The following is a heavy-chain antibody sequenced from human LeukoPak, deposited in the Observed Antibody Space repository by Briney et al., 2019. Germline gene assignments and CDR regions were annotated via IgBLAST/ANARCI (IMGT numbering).Heavy chain of an antibody. CDR1: GFTVSNNY. Sequence: GGSLRLSCAASGFTVSNNYMGWVRQAPGKGLEWVAFIRYDGSNKYYADSVKGRFTISRDNSKNTLYLQMNSLRAEDTAEYYCAKDPSVDFWSGYYDFGSLTNWGQGTLVTVSS. CDR2: IRYDGSNK. D-gene: IGHD3-3*01. J-gene: IGHJ4*02. V-gene: IGHV3-30*02. CDR3: AKDPSVDFWSGYYDFGSLTN.